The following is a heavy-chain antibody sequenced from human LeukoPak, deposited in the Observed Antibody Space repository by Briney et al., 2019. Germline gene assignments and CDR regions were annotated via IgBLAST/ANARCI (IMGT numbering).Heavy chain of an antibody. J-gene: IGHJ4*02. CDR1: GFTFSNAW. D-gene: IGHD7-27*01. CDR3: TTDKWGIPAPRSSYYFDY. Sequence: GGSLRLSCAASGFTFSNAWMSWVRQAPGKGLEWVGRIKSKTDGGTTDYAAPVKGRFTISRDDSKNTLYLQMNSLKTEDTAVYYCTTDKWGIPAPRSSYYFDYWGQGTLVTVSS. CDR2: IKSKTDGGTT. V-gene: IGHV3-15*01.